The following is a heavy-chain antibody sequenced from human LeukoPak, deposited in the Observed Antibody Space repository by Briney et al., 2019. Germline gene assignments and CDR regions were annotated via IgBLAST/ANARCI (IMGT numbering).Heavy chain of an antibody. CDR1: GFTFGDYA. V-gene: IGHV3-9*01. D-gene: IGHD6-19*01. CDR2: ISWNSGII. CDR3: AKGKKIAVAGLFDY. Sequence: GGSLRLSCAASGFTFGDYAMHWVRQAPGKGLEWVSGISWNSGIIGYADSVKGRFTISRDNAKNSLYLQMNSLRAEDTALYYCAKGKKIAVAGLFDYWGQGTLVTVSS. J-gene: IGHJ4*02.